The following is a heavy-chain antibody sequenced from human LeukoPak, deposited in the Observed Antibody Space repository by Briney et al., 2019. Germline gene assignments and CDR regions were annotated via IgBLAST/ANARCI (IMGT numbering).Heavy chain of an antibody. CDR3: AKDRVYSSSWYRFDY. CDR1: GFTFSSYA. V-gene: IGHV3-23*01. J-gene: IGHJ4*02. Sequence: GSLRLSRAASGFTFSSYAMSWVRQAPGKGLEWVSAISGSGGSTYYADSVKGRFTISRDNSKNTLYLQMNSLRAEDTAVYYCAKDRVYSSSWYRFDYWGQGTLVTVSS. D-gene: IGHD6-13*01. CDR2: ISGSGGST.